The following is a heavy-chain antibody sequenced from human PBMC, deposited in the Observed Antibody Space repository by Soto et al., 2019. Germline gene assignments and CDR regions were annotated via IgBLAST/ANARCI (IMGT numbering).Heavy chain of an antibody. CDR1: GYTFTGYY. CDR3: ARLFGPTEAAADY. D-gene: IGHD6-13*01. Sequence: ASVKVSCKASGYTFTGYYMHWVRQAPGQGLEWMGWINPNSGGTNYAQKFQGWVTMTRDTSISTAYMELSRLRSDDTAVYYCARLFGPTEAAADYWCQGTLVTVSS. V-gene: IGHV1-2*04. J-gene: IGHJ4*02. CDR2: INPNSGGT.